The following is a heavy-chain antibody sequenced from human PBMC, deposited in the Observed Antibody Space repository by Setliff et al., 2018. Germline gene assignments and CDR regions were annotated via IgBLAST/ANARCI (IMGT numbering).Heavy chain of an antibody. Sequence: SETLSLTCIVSGVSVSRHYWSWIRQPPGKTLEWIGYIYTGGSTTYNPSLKSRVTLSLDTSKNHLSLNLTSVTAADTAVYYCARDHRPYRASGVVNSHFYYMDVWGEGTTVTVSS. CDR1: GVSVSRHY. CDR3: ARDHRPYRASGVVNSHFYYMDV. J-gene: IGHJ6*03. CDR2: IYTGGST. V-gene: IGHV4-4*08. D-gene: IGHD2-8*01.